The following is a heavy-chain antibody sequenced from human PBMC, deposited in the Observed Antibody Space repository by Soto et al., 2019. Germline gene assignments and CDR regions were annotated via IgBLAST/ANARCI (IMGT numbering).Heavy chain of an antibody. Sequence: GESLKISCKGSGYSFTSYWIGWVRQMPGKGLEWMGIIYPGDSDTRYSPSFQGQVTISADKSISTAYLQWSSLKASDTAMYYCARHQYGSGNPITDYYYYYYMDVWGKGTTVTVSS. CDR1: GYSFTSYW. CDR2: IYPGDSDT. J-gene: IGHJ6*03. CDR3: ARHQYGSGNPITDYYYYYYMDV. V-gene: IGHV5-51*01. D-gene: IGHD3-10*01.